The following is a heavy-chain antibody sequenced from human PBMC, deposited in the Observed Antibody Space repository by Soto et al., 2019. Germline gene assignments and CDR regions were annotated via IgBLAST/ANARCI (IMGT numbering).Heavy chain of an antibody. CDR3: ARAPYNWNYPNWFDP. CDR1: GFTFSSYS. J-gene: IGHJ5*02. CDR2: ISSSSSYI. D-gene: IGHD1-7*01. V-gene: IGHV3-21*01. Sequence: GGSLRLSCAASGFTFSSYSMNWVRQAPGKGLEWVSSISSSSSYIYYADSVKGRFTISRDNAKNSLYLQMNSLRAEDTAVYYYARAPYNWNYPNWFDPWGQGTLVTVSS.